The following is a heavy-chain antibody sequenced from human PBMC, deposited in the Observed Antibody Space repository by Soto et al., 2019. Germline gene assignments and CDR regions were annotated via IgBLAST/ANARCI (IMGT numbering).Heavy chain of an antibody. CDR3: ASHYDMWSGYLSPVDY. CDR2: IDTSGTKI. V-gene: IGHV3-11*01. J-gene: IGHJ4*02. CDR1: GYTFSDYY. D-gene: IGHD3-3*01. Sequence: GGSLRLSCSASGYTFSDYYMSGIRQAPGKGLEWISYIDTSGTKIYYADSVKGRFTITRDNAKNSLYLEMNSLRDEDTAVYYCASHYDMWSGYLSPVDYWGQGTLLTVSS.